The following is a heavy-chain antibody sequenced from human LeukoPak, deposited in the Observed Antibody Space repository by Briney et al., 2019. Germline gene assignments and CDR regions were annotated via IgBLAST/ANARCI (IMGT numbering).Heavy chain of an antibody. CDR3: ASSDGSGSYFDQRGSWFNP. D-gene: IGHD3-10*01. CDR1: GDTFGTYA. V-gene: IGHV1-69*04. J-gene: IGHJ5*02. Sequence: ASVKVPYKASGDTFGTYAIIEVGQAPGQGLEWMGRIIPIVGISNHAQKFQGRVTITADKSTSTAYMELGSLRSEDTAVYYCASSDGSGSYFDQRGSWFNPWGQGTLVTVSS. CDR2: IIPIVGIS.